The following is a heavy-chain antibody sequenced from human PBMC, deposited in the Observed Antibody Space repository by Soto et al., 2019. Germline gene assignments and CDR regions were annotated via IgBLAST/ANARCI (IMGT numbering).Heavy chain of an antibody. J-gene: IGHJ5*02. V-gene: IGHV1-69*12. CDR3: AREVVVAATGWFDP. CDR1: GGTFSSYA. D-gene: IGHD2-15*01. CDR2: IIPIFGTA. Sequence: QVQLVQSGAEVKKPGSSVKVSCKASGGTFSSYAISWVRQAPGQGLEWMGGIIPIFGTANYAQKFQGRVTTTADESTSTAYMELSSLGSEETAGYYCAREVVVAATGWFDPWGQGTLVTVSS.